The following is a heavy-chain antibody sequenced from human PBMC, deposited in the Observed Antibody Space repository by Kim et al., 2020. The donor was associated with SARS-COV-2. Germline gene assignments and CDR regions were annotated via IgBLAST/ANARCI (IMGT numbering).Heavy chain of an antibody. CDR3: GKDGVAVAGTIDY. D-gene: IGHD6-19*01. V-gene: IGHV3-30*18. Sequence: GGSLRLSCAASGFTFSSYGMHWVRQAPGKGLEWVAVISYDGSNKYYADSVKGRFTISRDNSKNTLFLQMNTLRAEDTAVYYCGKDGVAVAGTIDYWGQGTLVTVSS. CDR1: GFTFSSYG. J-gene: IGHJ4*02. CDR2: ISYDGSNK.